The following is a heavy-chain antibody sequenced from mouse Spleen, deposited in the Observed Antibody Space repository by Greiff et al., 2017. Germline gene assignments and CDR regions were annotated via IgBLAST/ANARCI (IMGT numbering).Heavy chain of an antibody. CDR2: IYPGSGST. CDR3: ARSDSPWFAF. Sequence: QVQLKQPGAELVKPGASVKMSCKASGYTFTSYWITWVKQRPGQGLEWIGDIYPGSGSTNYNEKFKSKATLTVDTSSSTAYMQLSSLTSEDSAVYFCARSDSPWFAFWGQGTLVNVSA. CDR1: GYTFTSYW. J-gene: IGHJ3*01. V-gene: IGHV1-55*01.